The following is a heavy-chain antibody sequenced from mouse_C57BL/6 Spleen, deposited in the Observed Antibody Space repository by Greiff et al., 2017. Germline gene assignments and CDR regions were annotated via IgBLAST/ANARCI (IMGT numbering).Heavy chain of an antibody. CDR1: GFNIKDYY. D-gene: IGHD1-1*01. V-gene: IGHV14-2*01. CDR2: IDPEDGDT. CDR3: ARGATVVATGDY. J-gene: IGHJ2*01. Sequence: VQLQQSGAELVKPGASVKLSCTASGFNIKDYYMHWVKQRTEQGLEWIGRIDPEDGDTKYAPKFQGKATITADTSSNTAYLQLSSLTSEDTAGYYCARGATVVATGDYWGKGTTLTVSS.